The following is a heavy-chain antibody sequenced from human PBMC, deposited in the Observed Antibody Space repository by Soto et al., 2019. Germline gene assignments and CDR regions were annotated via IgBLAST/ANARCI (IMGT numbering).Heavy chain of an antibody. CDR1: GYIFTNYW. J-gene: IGHJ1*01. CDR3: VREEYCSSWDCLNSPFQH. Sequence: PGESLKISCKGSGYIFTNYWIGWVRQMPGRGLEWMGIIYPGDSDTRYNPSFQGQVTISADKSISTAYLQWYSLEASDTAMFYCVREEYCSSWDCLNSPFQHWGKGTLVTGSS. V-gene: IGHV5-51*01. D-gene: IGHD2-2*01. CDR2: IYPGDSDT.